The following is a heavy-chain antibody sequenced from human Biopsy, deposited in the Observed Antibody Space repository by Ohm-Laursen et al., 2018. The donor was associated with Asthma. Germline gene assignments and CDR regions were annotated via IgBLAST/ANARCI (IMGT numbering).Heavy chain of an antibody. CDR3: ARVVSYGDIYFGIDV. J-gene: IGHJ6*02. Sequence: TLSLICRVSGGYTGSSDHHWAWIRQAPGKGLEWIGFVFWSGSTHYSRSLERRVSISIDTATNEFSMKLWSVTPADTAVDCCARVVSYGDIYFGIDVWGPGNTVVVS. V-gene: IGHV4-30-4*01. CDR1: GGYTGSSDHH. D-gene: IGHD4-17*01. CDR2: VFWSGST.